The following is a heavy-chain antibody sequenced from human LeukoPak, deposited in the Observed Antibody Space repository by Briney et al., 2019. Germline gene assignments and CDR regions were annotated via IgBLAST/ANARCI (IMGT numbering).Heavy chain of an antibody. CDR2: IYYSGTT. CDR3: ARLFRNNSSRYFDY. CDR1: GGSISPLY. J-gene: IGHJ4*02. D-gene: IGHD1/OR15-1a*01. V-gene: IGHV4-59*11. Sequence: SETLSLTCTVSGGSISPLYWSWIRQPPGKGLEFIGYIYYSGTTNYNPSLKSRVTLSVDTSKNQFSLKLSSVTAADTAVYYCARLFRNNSSRYFDYWGQGTLVTVSS.